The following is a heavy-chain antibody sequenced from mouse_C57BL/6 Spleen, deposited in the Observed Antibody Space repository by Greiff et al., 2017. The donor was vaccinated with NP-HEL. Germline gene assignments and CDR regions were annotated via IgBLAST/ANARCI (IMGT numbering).Heavy chain of an antibody. CDR1: GFNIKDYY. V-gene: IGHV14-1*01. D-gene: IGHD2-1*01. CDR2: IDPEDGDT. CDR3: TTGNGNYGWYFDV. Sequence: VQLQQSGAELVRPGASVKLSCTASGFNIKDYYMHWVKQRPEQGLEWIGRIDPEDGDTEYAPKFQGKATMTADTSSNTAYLQLSSLTSEDTAVYYCTTGNGNYGWYFDVWGTGTTVTVSS. J-gene: IGHJ1*03.